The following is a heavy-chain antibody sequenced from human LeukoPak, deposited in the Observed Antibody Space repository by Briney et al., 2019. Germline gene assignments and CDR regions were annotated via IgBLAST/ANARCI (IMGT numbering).Heavy chain of an antibody. CDR1: GYSISSGYY. CDR3: ASKGPLGQSDY. D-gene: IGHD6-6*01. Sequence: PSETLSLTCTVSGYSISSGYYWGWIRQPGEGVEGRNGSIYHSGSTYYNPSLKSRVTISVNTSKNQFSLKLSSVTAADTAVYYCASKGPLGQSDYWGPGTLVTVSS. CDR2: IYHSGST. V-gene: IGHV4-38-2*02. J-gene: IGHJ4*02.